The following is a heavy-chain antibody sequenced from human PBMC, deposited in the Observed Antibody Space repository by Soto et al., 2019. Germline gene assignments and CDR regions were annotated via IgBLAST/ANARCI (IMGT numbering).Heavy chain of an antibody. CDR1: GGSISSGGYY. Sequence: SETLSLTCTVSGGSISSGGYYWSWIRQHPGKGLEWIGYIYYSGSTYYNPSLKSRVTISVDTSKNQFSLKLGSVTAADTAVYYCARTPRYCTNGVCLNYYYGMDVWGQGTTVTVSS. D-gene: IGHD2-8*01. CDR2: IYYSGST. J-gene: IGHJ6*02. CDR3: ARTPRYCTNGVCLNYYYGMDV. V-gene: IGHV4-31*03.